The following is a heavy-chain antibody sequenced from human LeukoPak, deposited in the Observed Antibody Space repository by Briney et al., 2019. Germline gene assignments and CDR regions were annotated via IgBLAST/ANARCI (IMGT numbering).Heavy chain of an antibody. CDR1: GFTFSSYE. D-gene: IGHD3-10*01. V-gene: IGHV3-48*03. CDR3: AELGITMIRGV. CDR2: ISSSGSDI. J-gene: IGHJ6*03. Sequence: GGSLRLSCAASGFTFSSYERNWVRQAPGKGLEGGSYISSSGSDIYYADSVKGRFTISRDNAKNSLYLQMNSLRAEGTAVYYCAELGITMIRGVWGKGTTVTIPS.